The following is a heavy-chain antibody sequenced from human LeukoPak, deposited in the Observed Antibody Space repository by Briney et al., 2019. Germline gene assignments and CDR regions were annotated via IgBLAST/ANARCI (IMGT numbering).Heavy chain of an antibody. J-gene: IGHJ1*01. CDR2: IRSKANSYAT. V-gene: IGHV3-73*01. CDR3: AKQYSSDWDGLAEYFQH. CDR1: GFTFSGSA. Sequence: GGSLRLSCAASGFTFSGSAMHWVRQASGKGLEWVGRIRSKANSYATAYAASVKGRFTISRDDSKNTAYLQMNSLKTEDTAVYYCAKQYSSDWDGLAEYFQHWGQGTLLTVSS. D-gene: IGHD6-19*01.